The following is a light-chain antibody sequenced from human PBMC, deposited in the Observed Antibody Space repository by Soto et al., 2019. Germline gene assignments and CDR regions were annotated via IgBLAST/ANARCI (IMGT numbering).Light chain of an antibody. CDR2: DAS. Sequence: IQWTQSPSSLSSSVGDRVTITCRASQGISSYLGWYKQKPGKAPNLLIYDASNLEIGVPSRFSGSGSGTHFTFTISSLKTEDIGTYYCQQYDILPITFGRGTRLEIK. CDR1: QGISSY. V-gene: IGKV1-33*01. CDR3: QQYDILPIT. J-gene: IGKJ5*01.